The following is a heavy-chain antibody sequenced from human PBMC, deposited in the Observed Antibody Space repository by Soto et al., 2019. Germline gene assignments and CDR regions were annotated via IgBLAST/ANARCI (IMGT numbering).Heavy chain of an antibody. D-gene: IGHD2-21*01. CDR3: ARSIHQRSLDAFDI. CDR2: ISSSSSYI. Sequence: GGSLSLSCAASGFTFSSYSMTWVRQAPGKGLEWVSSISSSSSYIYYPDSVKGRFTISRDNAKNSLYLQMNSLRAEDTAVYYCARSIHQRSLDAFDIWGQGTMVTVSS. J-gene: IGHJ3*02. CDR1: GFTFSSYS. V-gene: IGHV3-21*01.